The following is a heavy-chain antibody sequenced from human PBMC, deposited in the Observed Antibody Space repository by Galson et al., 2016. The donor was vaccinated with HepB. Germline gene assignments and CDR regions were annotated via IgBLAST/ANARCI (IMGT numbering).Heavy chain of an antibody. J-gene: IGHJ6*02. D-gene: IGHD3-10*01. CDR1: GGSISRSSYY. CDR3: ASRRTGQYYYYYYGMDV. V-gene: IGHV4-39*01. CDR2: IYYTGST. Sequence: LSLTCTVSGGSISRSSYYWGWIRQPPGKRLEWIGSIYYTGSTYYNPSLKSRVTISVDTSKNQFSLKLNSVTASDTAVYYCASRRTGQYYYYYYGMDVWGQGTTVTVSS.